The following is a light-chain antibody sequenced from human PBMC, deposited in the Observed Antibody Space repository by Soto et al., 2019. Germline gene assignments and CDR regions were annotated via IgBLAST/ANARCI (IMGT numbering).Light chain of an antibody. CDR1: QSISRY. CDR3: QQSYSTPMYT. J-gene: IGKJ2*01. CDR2: AAS. V-gene: IGKV1-39*01. Sequence: DIQMTQSPSSLSASVGDRVTITCRASQSISRYLNWYQQKPGKAPKLLIYAASSLQSGVPSRFSGSGSGTDFPLTISSLQPEDFATYYCQQSYSTPMYTFGQGTKLEIK.